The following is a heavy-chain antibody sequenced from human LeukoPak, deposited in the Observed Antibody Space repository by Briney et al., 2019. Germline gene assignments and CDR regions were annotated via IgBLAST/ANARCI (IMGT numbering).Heavy chain of an antibody. D-gene: IGHD3-22*01. V-gene: IGHV4-4*07. CDR2: IYTSGST. Sequence: SETLSLTCTVSGGSISSYYWSRIRQPAGKGLEWIGRIYTSGSTNYNPSLKSRVTMSVDTSKNQFSLKLSSVTAADTAVYYCAREAYYYDSSGQNTLGYWGQGTLVTVSS. CDR1: GGSISSYY. CDR3: AREAYYYDSSGQNTLGY. J-gene: IGHJ4*02.